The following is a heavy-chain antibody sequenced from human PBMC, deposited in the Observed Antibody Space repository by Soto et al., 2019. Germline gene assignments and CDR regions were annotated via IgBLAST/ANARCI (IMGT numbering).Heavy chain of an antibody. CDR3: AKDEGSSHQQNWFDP. CDR1: GFTFSSYA. D-gene: IGHD6-6*01. Sequence: PGGSLRLSCAASGFTFSSYAMSWVRQAPGKGLEWVSAISGSGGSTYYADSVKGRFTISRDNSKNTLYLQMNSLRAEDTAVYYCAKDEGSSHQQNWFDPWGQGTLVTVSS. J-gene: IGHJ5*02. CDR2: ISGSGGST. V-gene: IGHV3-23*01.